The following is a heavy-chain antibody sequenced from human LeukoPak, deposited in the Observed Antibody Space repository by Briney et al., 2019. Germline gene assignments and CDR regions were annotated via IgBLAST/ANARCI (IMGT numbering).Heavy chain of an antibody. V-gene: IGHV3-48*03. CDR3: ARVGRNDAFDI. Sequence: GGSLRLSCAASGFTFSSYEMNWVRQASGKGLEWVSYISSSGSTIYYADSVKGRFTISRDNAKNSLYLQMNSLRAEDTAVYYCARVGRNDAFDIWGQGTMVTVSS. CDR1: GFTFSSYE. CDR2: ISSSGSTI. D-gene: IGHD3/OR15-3a*01. J-gene: IGHJ3*02.